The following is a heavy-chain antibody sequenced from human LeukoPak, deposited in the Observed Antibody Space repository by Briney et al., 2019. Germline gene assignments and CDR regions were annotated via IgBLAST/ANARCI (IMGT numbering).Heavy chain of an antibody. V-gene: IGHV4-59*01. D-gene: IGHD1-14*01. CDR1: GGSISSYY. CDR3: ARAQAGYYYYGMDV. CDR2: IYYSGST. Sequence: ASETLSLTCTVSGGSISSYYWSWIRQPPGKGLEWIGYIYYSGSTNYNPSLKSRVTISVDTSKNQFSLKLSSVTAADTAVYYCARAQAGYYYYGMDVWGQGTTVTVSS. J-gene: IGHJ6*02.